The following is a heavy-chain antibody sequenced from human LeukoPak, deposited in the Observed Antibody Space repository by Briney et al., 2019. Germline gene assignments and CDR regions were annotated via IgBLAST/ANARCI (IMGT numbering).Heavy chain of an antibody. Sequence: PSETLSLTCTVSPYSDNSAYYCDCIRQSPRKALDSAGSVHHIGGTYYNPSLKSRLTMSVDTSQNQFSLRLSSVTAADTAVYYCARQRVYYDSTTSTTFPPFYFDYWGQGRLVTVSS. CDR3: ARQRVYYDSTTSTTFPPFYFDY. J-gene: IGHJ4*02. CDR2: VHHIGGT. D-gene: IGHD2/OR15-2a*01. CDR1: PYSDNSAYY. V-gene: IGHV4-38-2*02.